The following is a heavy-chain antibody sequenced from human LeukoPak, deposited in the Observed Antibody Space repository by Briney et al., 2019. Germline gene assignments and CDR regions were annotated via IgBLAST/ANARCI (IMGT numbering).Heavy chain of an antibody. J-gene: IGHJ6*02. CDR1: GGTFSSYA. V-gene: IGHV1-69*13. CDR3: ARGEDAVYYYYGMDV. CDR2: IIPIFGTA. D-gene: IGHD2-15*01. Sequence: SVKVSCKASGGTFSSYAISWVRQAPGQGLEWMGGIIPIFGTANYAQKFQGRVTITADESTSTAYMEPSSLRSEDTAVYYCARGEDAVYYYYGMDVWGQGTTVTVSS.